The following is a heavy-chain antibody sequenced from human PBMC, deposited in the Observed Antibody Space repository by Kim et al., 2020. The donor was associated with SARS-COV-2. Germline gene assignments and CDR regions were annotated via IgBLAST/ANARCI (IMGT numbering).Heavy chain of an antibody. CDR3: ARECPFGGVIVPDY. D-gene: IGHD3-16*02. Sequence: AGSVKGRFTIYRDNAKDTLYLQMNSLRAGDTAVYYCARECPFGGVIVPDYWGQGTLVSVSS. J-gene: IGHJ4*02. V-gene: IGHV3-74*01.